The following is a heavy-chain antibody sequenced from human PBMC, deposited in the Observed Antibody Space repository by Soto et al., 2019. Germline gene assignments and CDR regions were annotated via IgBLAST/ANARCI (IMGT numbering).Heavy chain of an antibody. Sequence: GSLRLSCGASGFTLSSYWMHWVRQAPGKGLVWVSRISSDGSGTSYVDSARGRFTISRDNAKNTLYLQMNSLRVEDTAVYYFVRWTTTGDYWGQGPLVTVSS. J-gene: IGHJ4*02. D-gene: IGHD4-17*01. V-gene: IGHV3-74*01. CDR1: GFTLSSYW. CDR3: VRWTTTGDY. CDR2: ISSDGSGT.